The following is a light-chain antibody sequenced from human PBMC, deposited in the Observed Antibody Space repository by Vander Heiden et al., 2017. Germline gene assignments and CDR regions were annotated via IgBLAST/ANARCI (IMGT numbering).Light chain of an antibody. J-gene: IGKJ1*01. V-gene: IGKV3-20*01. Sequence: EIVFTQSPATLSLSPGERATLSCRASQSVSSSYLAWYQQKPGQAPRLLIYGASSRATGIPDRFSGSGSGTDFTLTISRLEPEDFAVYYCQQYGSSPRTFGQGTKVEIK. CDR1: QSVSSSY. CDR3: QQYGSSPRT. CDR2: GAS.